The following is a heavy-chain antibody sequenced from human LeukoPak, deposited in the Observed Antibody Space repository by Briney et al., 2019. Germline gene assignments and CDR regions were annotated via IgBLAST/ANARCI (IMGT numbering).Heavy chain of an antibody. CDR1: GFTFSSYG. CDR3: AKDQVTMVRGVIMEEYYFDY. J-gene: IGHJ4*02. V-gene: IGHV3-30*18. D-gene: IGHD3-10*01. CDR2: ISYDGSNK. Sequence: PGGSLRLSCAASGFTFSSYGMHWVRQAPGKGLEWVAVISYDGSNKYYADSVKGRFTISRDNSKNTLYLQMNSLRAEDTAVYYCAKDQVTMVRGVIMEEYYFDYWGQGTLVTVSS.